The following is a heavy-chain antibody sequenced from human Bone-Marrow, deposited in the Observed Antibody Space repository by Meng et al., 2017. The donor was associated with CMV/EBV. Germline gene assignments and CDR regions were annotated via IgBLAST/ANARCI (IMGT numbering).Heavy chain of an antibody. Sequence: GESLKISCKGSGYSFTSYWIGWVRQMPGKGLEWMGIIYPGDSETRYSPSFQGQVTISADKSISTAYLQWSSLKTSDTAMYYCASSFGVDPNWFDPWGQGTLVTVSS. CDR3: ASSFGVDPNWFDP. D-gene: IGHD3-3*01. J-gene: IGHJ5*02. CDR2: IYPGDSET. V-gene: IGHV5-51*01. CDR1: GYSFTSYW.